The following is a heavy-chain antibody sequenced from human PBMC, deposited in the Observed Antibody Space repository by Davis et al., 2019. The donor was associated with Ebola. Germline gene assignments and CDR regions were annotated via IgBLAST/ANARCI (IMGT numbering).Heavy chain of an antibody. Sequence: SVNVSRLASGYTFTRYDINWVRQATGQGLAWMGWMNPNSGNTGYAQKFQGRVTMTTDASTNTGYMEMRSLRSDDTAVYCCARGILDYLGSERYHSGGDYWGQGTLVTVSS. J-gene: IGHJ4*02. CDR1: GYTFTRYD. CDR3: ARGILDYLGSERYHSGGDY. CDR2: MNPNSGNT. D-gene: IGHD3-16*01. V-gene: IGHV1-8*01.